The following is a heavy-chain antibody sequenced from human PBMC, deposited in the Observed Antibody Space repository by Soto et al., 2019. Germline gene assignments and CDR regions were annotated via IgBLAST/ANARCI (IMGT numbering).Heavy chain of an antibody. CDR1: GFTFDDYA. Sequence: EVQLVESGGGLVQPGRSLRLSCAASGFTFDDYAMHWVRQAPGKGLEWVSGISWNSGSIGYADSVKGRFTISRDNAKNSLYLQMNSLRAEDTALYYCAKDDATVPYSLHYWGQGTLVTVSS. D-gene: IGHD4-17*01. CDR2: ISWNSGSI. CDR3: AKDDATVPYSLHY. J-gene: IGHJ4*02. V-gene: IGHV3-9*01.